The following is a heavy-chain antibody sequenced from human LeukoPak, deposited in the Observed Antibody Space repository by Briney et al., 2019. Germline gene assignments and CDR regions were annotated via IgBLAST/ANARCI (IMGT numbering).Heavy chain of an antibody. V-gene: IGHV4-61*01. CDR1: GGSVSSGSYH. J-gene: IGHJ5*02. CDR2: IYYTGTT. Sequence: PSETLSLTCTVSGGSVSSGSYHWSWIRQPPGKGLECLGYIYYTGTTNYNPSLKSRVTISVDTSKNQFSLKLSSVTAADTAVYYCARDSSSWPYTWFDPWGQGTLVTVSS. D-gene: IGHD6-13*01. CDR3: ARDSSSWPYTWFDP.